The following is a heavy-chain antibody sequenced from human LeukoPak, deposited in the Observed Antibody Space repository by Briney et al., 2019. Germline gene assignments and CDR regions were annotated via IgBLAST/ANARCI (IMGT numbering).Heavy chain of an antibody. CDR3: AKGRGYCTGGSCYSDY. J-gene: IGHJ4*02. V-gene: IGHV1-18*01. CDR1: GYTFTSYG. CDR2: ISAYNGNT. D-gene: IGHD2-15*01. Sequence: GASVKVSCKASGYTFTSYGISWVRQAPGQGLEWIGWISAYNGNTNYAQKLQGRVTMTTDTSTSTAYMELRSLRSDDTAIYYCAKGRGYCTGGSCYSDYWGQGTLVTVSS.